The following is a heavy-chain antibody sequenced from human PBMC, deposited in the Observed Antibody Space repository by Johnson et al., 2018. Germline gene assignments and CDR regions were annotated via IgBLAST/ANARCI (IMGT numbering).Heavy chain of an antibody. V-gene: IGHV3-9*01. Sequence: VQLVESGGGLEQPGRSLRLSCAASGFSFDDYAMHWVRQAPGKGLEWVSGISSNSGNIGYADSGRGRFTPSRDNAQNSLYLEMDSLRPEDTALYYGAKDVGISSTASCYYWGQGTLVTVSS. D-gene: IGHD1-1*01. CDR3: AKDVGISSTASCYY. J-gene: IGHJ4*02. CDR2: ISSNSGNI. CDR1: GFSFDDYA.